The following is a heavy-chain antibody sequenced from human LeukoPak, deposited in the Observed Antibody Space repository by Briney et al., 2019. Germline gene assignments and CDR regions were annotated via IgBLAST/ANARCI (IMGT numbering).Heavy chain of an antibody. D-gene: IGHD5-24*01. V-gene: IGHV4-31*03. Sequence: SGPTLVNPPQTLTLTCTFSGFSLSTSGMCVSWIRQPPGKALEWIGYIYYSGSTHYNPSLKSRLIISVDKAKNQFSLNLSSVTAADTAVYYCARGPPWAGNSDGYKTFDYWGQGALVTVSS. CDR3: ARGPPWAGNSDGYKTFDY. CDR1: GFSLSTSGMC. CDR2: IYYSGST. J-gene: IGHJ4*02.